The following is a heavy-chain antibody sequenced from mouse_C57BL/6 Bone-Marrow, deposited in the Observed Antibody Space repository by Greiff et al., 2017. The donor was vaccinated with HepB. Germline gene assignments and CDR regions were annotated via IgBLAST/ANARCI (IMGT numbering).Heavy chain of an antibody. CDR2: INPSSGYT. CDR1: GYTFTSYW. CDR3: ANYYYGSSYEAMDY. J-gene: IGHJ4*01. V-gene: IGHV1-7*01. D-gene: IGHD1-1*01. Sequence: VHLVESGAELAKPGASVKLSCKASGYTFTSYWMHWVKQRPGQGLEWIGYINPSSGYTKYNQKFKDKATLTADKSSSTAYMQLSSLTYEDSAVYYCANYYYGSSYEAMDYWGQGTSVTVSS.